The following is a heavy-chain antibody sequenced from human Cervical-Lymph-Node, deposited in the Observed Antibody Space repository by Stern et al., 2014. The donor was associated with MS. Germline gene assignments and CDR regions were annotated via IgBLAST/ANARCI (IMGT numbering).Heavy chain of an antibody. Sequence: MQLVESGPGLVKPSQTLSLTCTVSGASISSGGYYWSWIRQLPGKGLEWIGSVYDSGSTYYNPSLKSRVIILIDTSKNQFSLRLRSVTAADTAVYYCARDKATTVDAFNIWGQGTMVTVSS. D-gene: IGHD4-17*01. V-gene: IGHV4-31*03. J-gene: IGHJ3*02. CDR1: GASISSGGYY. CDR2: VYDSGST. CDR3: ARDKATTVDAFNI.